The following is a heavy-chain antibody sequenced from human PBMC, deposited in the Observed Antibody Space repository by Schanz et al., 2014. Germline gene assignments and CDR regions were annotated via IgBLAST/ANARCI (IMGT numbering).Heavy chain of an antibody. V-gene: IGHV1-46*01. Sequence: QVRLVQSGAEVKKPGASVKVSCKASGYTFTKYDIHWVRQAPGQGLQWMGLINPSGGSANYAQKFQGRVIMTRDTSTSTLYMELSSLTSEDTAVYFCARVSSTWSSEYFQPWGQGTLVIVSS. J-gene: IGHJ1*01. CDR3: ARVSSTWSSEYFQP. CDR1: GYTFTKYD. D-gene: IGHD6-13*01. CDR2: INPSGGSA.